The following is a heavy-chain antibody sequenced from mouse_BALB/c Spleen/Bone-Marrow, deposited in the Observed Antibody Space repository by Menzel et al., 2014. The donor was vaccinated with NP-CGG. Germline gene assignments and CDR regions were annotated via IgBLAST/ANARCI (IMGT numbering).Heavy chain of an antibody. Sequence: QVQLQQSAAALARPGASVKMSCKASGYTFTSYTMHWVKQRPGQGLEWIGYIDPSNTYTDYNQNFKDKTTLTADKSSSTAYMQLSSLTSEDSAVYYWAREDIISAYFDYWGQGTTLTVSS. CDR3: AREDIISAYFDY. CDR2: IDPSNTYT. V-gene: IGHV1-4*02. J-gene: IGHJ2*01. CDR1: GYTFTSYT. D-gene: IGHD1-1*01.